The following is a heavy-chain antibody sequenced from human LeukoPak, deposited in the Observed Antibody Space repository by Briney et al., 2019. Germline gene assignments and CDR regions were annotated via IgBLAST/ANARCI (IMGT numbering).Heavy chain of an antibody. CDR3: ARDGGLQSHFDY. D-gene: IGHD5-24*01. J-gene: IGHJ4*02. CDR1: GDSFNEYY. Sequence: SETLSLTCSVFGDSFNEYYWNWVRQPPGKGLQWIGYIYHNRNSNYNPSLKGRLTISVDTAKNQFSLKLTSVTAADTAVYYCARDGGLQSHFDYWGQGALVTVSS. V-gene: IGHV4-59*01. CDR2: IYHNRNS.